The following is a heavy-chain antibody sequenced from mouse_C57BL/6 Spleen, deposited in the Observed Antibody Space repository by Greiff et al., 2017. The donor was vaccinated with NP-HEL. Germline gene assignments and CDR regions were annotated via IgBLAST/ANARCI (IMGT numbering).Heavy chain of an antibody. CDR1: GFTFSSYA. V-gene: IGHV5-4*03. Sequence: EVMLVESGGGLVKPGGSLKLSCAASGFTFSSYAMSWVRQTPEKRLEWVATISDGGSYTYYPDNVKGRFTISRDNAKNNLYLQMSHLKSEDTAMYYCARMYYYGSLDYWGQGTTLTVSS. CDR3: ARMYYYGSLDY. J-gene: IGHJ2*01. CDR2: ISDGGSYT. D-gene: IGHD1-1*01.